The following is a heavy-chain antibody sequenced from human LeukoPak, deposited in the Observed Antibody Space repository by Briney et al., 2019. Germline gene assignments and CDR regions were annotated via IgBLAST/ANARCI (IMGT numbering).Heavy chain of an antibody. J-gene: IGHJ6*02. V-gene: IGHV4-59*12. CDR2: IYHSGST. CDR1: GGSISSYY. CDR3: ARDGSIRGYYYGMDV. D-gene: IGHD3-10*01. Sequence: PSETLSLTCTVSGGSISSYYWSWIRQPPGKGLEWIGYIYHSGSTYYNPSLKSRVTISVDRSKNQFSPKLSSVTAADTAVYYCARDGSIRGYYYGMDVWGQGTTVTVSS.